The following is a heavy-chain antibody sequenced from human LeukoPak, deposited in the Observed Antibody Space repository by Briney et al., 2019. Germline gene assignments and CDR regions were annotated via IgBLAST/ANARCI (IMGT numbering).Heavy chain of an antibody. CDR2: ISGSGGNA. Sequence: PGGSLRLSCVASGFTFYSYALSWVRQAPGKGLEWVSGISGSGGNAFYADFVRGQGRFTISRDNSKNTLYIQMNSLRVEDTAVHYCAKERECSARYPQCHHWGRGTLVTVSS. J-gene: IGHJ5*02. V-gene: IGHV3-23*01. CDR1: GFTFYSYA. CDR3: AKERECSARYPQCHH. D-gene: IGHD3-10*02.